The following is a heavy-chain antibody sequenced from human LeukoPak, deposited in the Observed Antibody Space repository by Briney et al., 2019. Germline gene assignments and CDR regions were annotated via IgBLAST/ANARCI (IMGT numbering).Heavy chain of an antibody. Sequence: ASVKLSCKASGYTVTGYYMHWVRQATGQRLEWMGWINPNIGGTNYAQKFQGWVTMTRDTSISTTYMELSRLRSDDPAVYYCARDLEDSSGWYDDWGQGTLVTVSS. V-gene: IGHV1-2*04. J-gene: IGHJ5*02. D-gene: IGHD6-19*01. CDR2: INPNIGGT. CDR3: ARDLEDSSGWYDD. CDR1: GYTVTGYY.